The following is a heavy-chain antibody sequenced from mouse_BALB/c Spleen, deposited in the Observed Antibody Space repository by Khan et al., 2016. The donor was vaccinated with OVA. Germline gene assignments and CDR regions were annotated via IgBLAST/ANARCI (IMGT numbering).Heavy chain of an antibody. J-gene: IGHJ4*01. V-gene: IGHV2-6-5*01. CDR2: IWGGGNT. Sequence: VQLQESGPGLLAPSQSLSITCTVSGFSLTDYDVSWIRQPPGKGLEWLGVIWGGGNTYYNSALKSRLSISKDNSKSQVFLKMNSLQTDDTAMYYCAKGVWSYYFTLDYWGQGTSVTVSS. CDR1: GFSLTDYD. CDR3: AKGVWSYYFTLDY. D-gene: IGHD2-10*02.